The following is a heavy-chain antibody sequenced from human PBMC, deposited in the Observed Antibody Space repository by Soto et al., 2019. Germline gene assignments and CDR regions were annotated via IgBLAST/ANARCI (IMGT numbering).Heavy chain of an antibody. Sequence: EVQLVESGGGLVQPGGSLRLSCAVSGFTFSNSWLSWVRQAPGKGLEWVANINQDGSDKYYVDSVKGRFTISRDNAKNSLYLQMNILRAEDTAIYDCARVSPVMSPGYWGQGTLVTVSS. CDR1: GFTFSNSW. V-gene: IGHV3-7*05. J-gene: IGHJ4*02. CDR3: ARVSPVMSPGY. CDR2: INQDGSDK. D-gene: IGHD3-16*01.